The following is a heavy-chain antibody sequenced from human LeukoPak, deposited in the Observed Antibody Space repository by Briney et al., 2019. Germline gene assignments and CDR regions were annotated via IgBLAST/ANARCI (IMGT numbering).Heavy chain of an antibody. CDR1: GFPFSSYS. V-gene: IGHV3-48*01. D-gene: IGHD6-13*01. J-gene: IGHJ2*01. CDR3: ARAAYSSTWYSRYFDL. CDR2: ISSSRTT. Sequence: GGSLRLSCAASGFPFSSYSMNWVRQAPGEGLEWVSYISSSRTTSYADSVKGRFTISRDNAKNSLYLQMNSLRAEDTAVYYCARAAYSSTWYSRYFDLWGRGTLVTVSS.